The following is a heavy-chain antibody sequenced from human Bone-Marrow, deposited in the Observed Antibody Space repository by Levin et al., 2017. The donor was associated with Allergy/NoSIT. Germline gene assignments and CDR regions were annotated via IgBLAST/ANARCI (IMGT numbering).Heavy chain of an antibody. J-gene: IGHJ6*03. CDR1: GFTFSGSA. CDR2: IRSKANSYAT. V-gene: IGHV3-73*01. Sequence: GGSLRLSCAASGFTFSGSAMHWVRQASGKGLEWVGRIRSKANSYATAYAASVKGRFTISRDDSKNTAYLQMNSLKTEDTAVYYCTTVGPYYYMDVWGKGTTVTVSS. CDR3: TTVGPYYYMDV.